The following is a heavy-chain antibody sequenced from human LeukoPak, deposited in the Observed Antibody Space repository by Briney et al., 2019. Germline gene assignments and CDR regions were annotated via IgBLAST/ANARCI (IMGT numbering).Heavy chain of an antibody. CDR3: ATDPLPPLPAATKDEYFQH. CDR2: ISSSSSYI. D-gene: IGHD2-2*01. J-gene: IGHJ1*01. Sequence: GGSLRLSCAASGFTFSSYSMNWVRQAPGKGLEWVSSISSSSSYIYYADSVKGRFTISRDNAKDSLYLQMNSLRAEDTAVYYCATDPLPPLPAATKDEYFQHWGQGTLVTVSS. CDR1: GFTFSSYS. V-gene: IGHV3-21*01.